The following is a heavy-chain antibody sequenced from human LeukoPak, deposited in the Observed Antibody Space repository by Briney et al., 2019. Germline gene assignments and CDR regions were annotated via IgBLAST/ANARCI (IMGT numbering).Heavy chain of an antibody. V-gene: IGHV4-59*01. D-gene: IGHD6-13*01. J-gene: IGHJ4*02. Sequence: PSETLSLTCTVSGGTISSYYWSWIRQPPGKGLEWIGYIYYSGTTNYNPSLKSRVTISVDTSKNQFSLKLSSVTAADTAVYYCARGVYIAAAQYGYWGQGTLVTVSS. CDR2: IYYSGTT. CDR3: ARGVYIAAAQYGY. CDR1: GGTISSYY.